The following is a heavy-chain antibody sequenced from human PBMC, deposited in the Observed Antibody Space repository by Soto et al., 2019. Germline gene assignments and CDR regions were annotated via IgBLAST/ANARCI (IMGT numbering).Heavy chain of an antibody. CDR3: ARDAYCSGGSCYYMDV. J-gene: IGHJ6*03. Sequence: PSETLSLTCAVSGGSISSYYWSWIRQPPGKGLEWIGYIYYSRSTNYNPSLKSRVTISVDTSKNQFSLKLSSVTAADTAVYYCARDAYCSGGSCYYMDVWGKGTTVTVSS. D-gene: IGHD2-15*01. V-gene: IGHV4-59*01. CDR1: GGSISSYY. CDR2: IYYSRST.